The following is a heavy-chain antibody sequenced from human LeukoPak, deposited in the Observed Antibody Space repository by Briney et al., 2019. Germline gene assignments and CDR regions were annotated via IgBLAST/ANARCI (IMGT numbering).Heavy chain of an antibody. CDR1: GFTFSSYS. CDR2: ISSSSSYI. D-gene: IGHD1-7*01. J-gene: IGHJ4*02. V-gene: IGHV3-21*01. CDR3: ARVRYNWNYGQSDY. Sequence: GGSLRLSCAASGFTFSSYSMNWVRQAPGKGLEWVSSISSSSSYIYYADSVKGRFTISRDNAKNSLYLQMNSLRAEDTAVYYCARVRYNWNYGQSDYWGQGTLVTVSS.